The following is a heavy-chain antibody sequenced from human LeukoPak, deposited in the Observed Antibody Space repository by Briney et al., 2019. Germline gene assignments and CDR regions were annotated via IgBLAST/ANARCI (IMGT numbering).Heavy chain of an antibody. Sequence: ASVKVSCKVSGYTLTELSMHWVRQAPGKGLEWMGGFDPEDGETIYAQKFQGRVTTTEDTSTDTAYMELSSLRSEDTAVYYCATEGRYYYDKGLFDYWGQGTLVTVSS. CDR1: GYTLTELS. J-gene: IGHJ4*02. CDR3: ATEGRYYYDKGLFDY. CDR2: FDPEDGET. D-gene: IGHD3-22*01. V-gene: IGHV1-24*01.